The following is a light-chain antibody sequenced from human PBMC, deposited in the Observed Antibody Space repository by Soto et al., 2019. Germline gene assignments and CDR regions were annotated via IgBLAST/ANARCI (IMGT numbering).Light chain of an antibody. J-gene: IGKJ5*01. CDR2: GAF. V-gene: IGKV3-11*01. CDR3: QQRNIWPPVT. Sequence: EIVLTQSPATLSLSPGERATLSCRASPSVTNFLAWYQHKPGQAPMLLIYGAFNRATGIPARFSGSGSGTEFTLTISSLEPEDSAIYYCQQRNIWPPVTFGQGTRLEIK. CDR1: PSVTNF.